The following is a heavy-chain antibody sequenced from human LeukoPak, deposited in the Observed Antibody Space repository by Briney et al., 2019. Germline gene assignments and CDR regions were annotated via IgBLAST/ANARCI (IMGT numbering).Heavy chain of an antibody. CDR3: ATGYCSSTSCPDAFDI. J-gene: IGHJ3*02. CDR1: GGTFSSYA. CDR2: IIPIFGTA. Sequence: GSSVKVSCKASGGTFSSYAISWVRQAPGQGLEWMGGIIPIFGTANYAQKFQGSVTITTDESTSTAYMELSSLRSEDTAVYYCATGYCSSTSCPDAFDIWGQGTMVTVSS. V-gene: IGHV1-69*05. D-gene: IGHD2-2*01.